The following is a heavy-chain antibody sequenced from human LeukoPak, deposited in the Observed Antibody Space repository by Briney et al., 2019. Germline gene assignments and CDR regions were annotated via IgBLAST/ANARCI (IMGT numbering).Heavy chain of an antibody. J-gene: IGHJ3*02. V-gene: IGHV3-7*03. CDR2: INHDGSEK. CDR3: ARDFEGAFDI. Sequence: GGSLRLSCAASGFTFSGYWMNWVRQAPGKGLEWVANINHDGSEKYYVDSVKGRFTISRDNSKNTLYLQMNSLRAEDTAVYYCARDFEGAFDIWGQGTMVTVSS. CDR1: GFTFSGYW.